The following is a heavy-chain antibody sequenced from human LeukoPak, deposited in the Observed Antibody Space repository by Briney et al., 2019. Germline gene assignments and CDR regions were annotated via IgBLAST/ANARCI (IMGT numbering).Heavy chain of an antibody. CDR1: GFTVGSIY. CDR2: IYSGGTT. D-gene: IGHD6-19*01. J-gene: IGHJ4*02. Sequence: GGSLRLSCSASGFTVGSIYMSWVRQAPGKGLEWVSAIYSGGTTNYADSVKGRFTISRDISKNTLYLQMNSLRAEDTAVYYCARDVWVAVAPSYFDYWGQGTLVTVSS. CDR3: ARDVWVAVAPSYFDY. V-gene: IGHV3-53*05.